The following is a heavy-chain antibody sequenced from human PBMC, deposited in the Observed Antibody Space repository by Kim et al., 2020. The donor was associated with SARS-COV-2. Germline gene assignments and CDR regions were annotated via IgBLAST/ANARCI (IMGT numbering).Heavy chain of an antibody. Sequence: GGSLRLSCAASGFTFSSYWMSWVRQAPGKGLEWVANIKQDGSEKYYVDSVKGRFTISRDNAKNSLYLQMNSLRAEDTAVYYCARDVYGGNSYYFDYWGQGTLVTVSS. CDR1: GFTFSSYW. D-gene: IGHD2-21*02. CDR2: IKQDGSEK. CDR3: ARDVYGGNSYYFDY. V-gene: IGHV3-7*01. J-gene: IGHJ4*02.